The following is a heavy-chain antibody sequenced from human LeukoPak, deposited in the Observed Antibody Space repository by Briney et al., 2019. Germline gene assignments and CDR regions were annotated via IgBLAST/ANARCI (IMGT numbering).Heavy chain of an antibody. Sequence: GGSLRLSCAASGFTFSSYSMNWVRQAPGKGLEWVSYISSSSSTIYYADSVKGRFTISRDNAKNSLYLQMNSLRAEDTAVYYCAKAGAVVVVAAKYFDYWGQGTLVTVSS. CDR1: GFTFSSYS. D-gene: IGHD2-15*01. CDR2: ISSSSSTI. CDR3: AKAGAVVVVAAKYFDY. V-gene: IGHV3-48*01. J-gene: IGHJ4*02.